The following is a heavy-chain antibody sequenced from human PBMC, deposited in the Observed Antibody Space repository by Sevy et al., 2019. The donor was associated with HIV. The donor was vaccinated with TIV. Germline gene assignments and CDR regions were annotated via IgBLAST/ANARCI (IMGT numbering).Heavy chain of an antibody. CDR3: ARDHERIAVADLYYYYGIDV. V-gene: IGHV1-2*02. Sequence: ASMKVSCKASGYTFTGYYMHWVRQAPGQGLEWMGWLNPNSGGTNYAQKFQGRVTMTRDTSISTAYMELSRLRSDDTAVYYCARDHERIAVADLYYYYGIDVWGQGTTVTVSS. CDR2: LNPNSGGT. J-gene: IGHJ6*02. CDR1: GYTFTGYY. D-gene: IGHD6-19*01.